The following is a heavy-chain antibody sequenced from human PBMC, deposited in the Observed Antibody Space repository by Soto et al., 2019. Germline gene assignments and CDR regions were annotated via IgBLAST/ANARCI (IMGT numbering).Heavy chain of an antibody. Sequence: SETLSLTCAVYGGSFSGYYWSWIRQPPGKGLEWIGEINHSGSTNYNRSLKSRVTISVDTSKNQFSLKLSSVTAADTAVYYCGGGAEADAFDIWGQGTMVTVSS. CDR2: INHSGST. J-gene: IGHJ3*02. CDR3: GGGAEADAFDI. V-gene: IGHV4-34*01. CDR1: GGSFSGYY.